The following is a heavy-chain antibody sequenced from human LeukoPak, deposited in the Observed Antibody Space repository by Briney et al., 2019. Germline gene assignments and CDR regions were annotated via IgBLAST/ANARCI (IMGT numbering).Heavy chain of an antibody. J-gene: IGHJ6*04. Sequence: KPSETLSLTCTVSGYSISSGYYWGWIRQPPGKGLEWIGSIYHSGSTYYNPSLKSRVTISVDTSKNQFSLKLSSVTAVDTAVYYCARDPGVSLDVWGKGTTVTVSS. D-gene: IGHD5/OR15-5a*01. CDR2: IYHSGST. CDR3: ARDPGVSLDV. CDR1: GYSISSGYY. V-gene: IGHV4-38-2*02.